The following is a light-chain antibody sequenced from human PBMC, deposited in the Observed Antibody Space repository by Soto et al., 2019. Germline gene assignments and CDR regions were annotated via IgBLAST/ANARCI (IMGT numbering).Light chain of an antibody. V-gene: IGKV1-5*03. CDR1: QSISTW. Sequence: IQINPSPSTLSASVGDRGTITFPASQSISTWLAWYQQRPGKAPKLLIYKASSLRNGVPSRFSGSGSGTEFTLTIYSLQPDDFASYYCQQYNGYPHTFGQGTKVDIK. J-gene: IGKJ2*01. CDR3: QQYNGYPHT. CDR2: KAS.